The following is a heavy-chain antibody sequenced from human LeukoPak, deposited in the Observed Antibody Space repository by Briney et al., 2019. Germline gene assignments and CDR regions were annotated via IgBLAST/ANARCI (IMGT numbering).Heavy chain of an antibody. CDR3: ARRVFWGATAILDWFDP. V-gene: IGHV4-39*07. CDR1: SGSISTSNYY. Sequence: PSETLSLTCTASSGSISTSNYYWGWVRQPPGKALEWIGNIFYSGSTYYSPSLKSRVTISVDTSKNQFSLKLSSVTAADTAVYYCARRVFWGATAILDWFDPSGQGTLVTVSS. D-gene: IGHD1-26*01. J-gene: IGHJ5*02. CDR2: IFYSGST.